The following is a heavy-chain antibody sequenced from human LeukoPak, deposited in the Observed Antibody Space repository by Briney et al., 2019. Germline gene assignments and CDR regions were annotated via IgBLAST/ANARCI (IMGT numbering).Heavy chain of an antibody. J-gene: IGHJ3*01. V-gene: IGHV3-30*03. Sequence: GGSLRLSCAASGSTFSSYGIHWVRQAPGKGLEWVAVISRDGSTSFYADSLKGRYTISRDNSQNTLYLQMNSLRPEDTALYSCVRDPGYGTLLSAFDVWGRGTMVTVSS. CDR2: ISRDGSTS. CDR3: VRDPGYGTLLSAFDV. D-gene: IGHD5-12*01. CDR1: GSTFSSYG.